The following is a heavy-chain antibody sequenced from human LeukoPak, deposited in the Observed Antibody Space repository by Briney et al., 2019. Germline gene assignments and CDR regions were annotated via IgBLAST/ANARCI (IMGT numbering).Heavy chain of an antibody. J-gene: IGHJ4*02. V-gene: IGHV3-21*01. D-gene: IGHD6-19*01. CDR3: ARDHGRDAVDVRVGY. CDR2: ISSSSSYI. Sequence: GGSLRLSCAASGFSFSSYSMNWVRQAPGKGLEWVSSISSSSSYIYYADSVKGRFTISRDNAKNSLYLQMNSLRAEDTAVYYCARDHGRDAVDVRVGYWGQGTLVTVSS. CDR1: GFSFSSYS.